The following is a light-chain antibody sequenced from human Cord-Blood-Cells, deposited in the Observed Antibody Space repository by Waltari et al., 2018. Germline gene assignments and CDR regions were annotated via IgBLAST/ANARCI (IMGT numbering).Light chain of an antibody. V-gene: IGKV1-39*01. CDR3: QQSYSTPLT. Sequence: DIQMTQSPSSLSASVGDRVTITCQASQSISSYLEWYQQKPGKAPKLLIYDASSLQSGVPSRFSGSGSGTDFTLTISSLQPDDFATYYCQQSYSTPLTFGGGTKVEIK. CDR2: DAS. CDR1: QSISSY. J-gene: IGKJ4*01.